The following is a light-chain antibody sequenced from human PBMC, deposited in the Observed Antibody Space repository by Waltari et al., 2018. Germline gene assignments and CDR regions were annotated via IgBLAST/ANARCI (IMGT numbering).Light chain of an antibody. Sequence: DIQMTQSPSTLSASVGDAVTITCRASQSIANWLAWYQQKPGTAPKLLIYKASTLESGVPSKFRGSASGTEFTLTISSLQPDDFATYYCLQYDSYVWKFGQGTKVEIK. CDR2: KAS. J-gene: IGKJ1*01. CDR1: QSIANW. V-gene: IGKV1-5*03. CDR3: LQYDSYVWK.